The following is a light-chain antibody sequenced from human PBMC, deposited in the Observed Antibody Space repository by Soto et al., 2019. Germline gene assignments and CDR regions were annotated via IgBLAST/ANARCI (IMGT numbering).Light chain of an antibody. V-gene: IGKV1-39*01. CDR3: QQTYSNPRT. CDR2: ASS. Sequence: DIQMTQSPSSLSASVGERVTITCRTSQRISIYLNWYQQIPWKAPKLLIYASSNLHTGVPSRFSGSASGTDFTLTISSLQHEDSATYYCQQTYSNPRTFGQGTKVDIK. J-gene: IGKJ1*01. CDR1: QRISIY.